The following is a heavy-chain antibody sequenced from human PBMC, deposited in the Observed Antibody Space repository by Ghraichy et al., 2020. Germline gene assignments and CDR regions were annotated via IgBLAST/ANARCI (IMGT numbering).Heavy chain of an antibody. D-gene: IGHD7-27*01. CDR2: IWYDGSRE. Sequence: GESLNISCAASGFRFREYGMHWVRQAPGKGLQWVAGIWYDGSREYYADSVKGRFTISRDNSENTVSLQMNSLRADDTAVYYCATPTGDWSYWGQGTTVTVSS. CDR3: ATPTGDWSY. V-gene: IGHV3-33*01. CDR1: GFRFREYG. J-gene: IGHJ4*02.